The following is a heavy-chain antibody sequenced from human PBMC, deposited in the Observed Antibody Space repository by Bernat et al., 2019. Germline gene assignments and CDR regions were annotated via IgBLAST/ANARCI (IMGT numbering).Heavy chain of an antibody. Sequence: EVQLVESGGGLVQPGGSLRLSCAASGFTVSSNYMSWVRQAPGKGLEWVANIKQDGSEKYYVDSVKGRFTISRDNAKNLLYLQMNSLRAEDTAVYYCASERVATITTHYWGQGILVTVSS. V-gene: IGHV3-7*01. CDR1: GFTVSSNY. CDR2: IKQDGSEK. D-gene: IGHD5-12*01. CDR3: ASERVATITTHY. J-gene: IGHJ4*02.